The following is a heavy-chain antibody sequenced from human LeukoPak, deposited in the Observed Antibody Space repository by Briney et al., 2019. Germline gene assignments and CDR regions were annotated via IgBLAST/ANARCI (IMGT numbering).Heavy chain of an antibody. CDR2: ISYDGSNK. Sequence: GGSLRLSCAASGFSFSSYAMHWVRQAPDKGLEWVAIISYDGSNKNYADSVKGRFTISRDNSKNTLYLQMNSLRAEDTAVYYCVKDLTEWLLYGMDVWGQGTTVTVSS. CDR1: GFSFSSYA. CDR3: VKDLTEWLLYGMDV. D-gene: IGHD5-12*01. V-gene: IGHV3-30-3*01. J-gene: IGHJ6*02.